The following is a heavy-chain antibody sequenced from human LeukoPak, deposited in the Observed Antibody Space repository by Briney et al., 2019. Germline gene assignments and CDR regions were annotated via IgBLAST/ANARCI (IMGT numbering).Heavy chain of an antibody. D-gene: IGHD3-10*01. Sequence: SETLSLTCTVSGGSISSYYWSWIRQPPGKGLEWIGYIYYSGSTNYNPSLKSRVTISVDTSKNQFSLKLSSVTAADTAVYYCARGSQNYYGSGSYFPVRYYYYMDVWGKGTTVTVSS. V-gene: IGHV4-59*01. CDR1: GGSISSYY. J-gene: IGHJ6*03. CDR3: ARGSQNYYGSGSYFPVRYYYYMDV. CDR2: IYYSGST.